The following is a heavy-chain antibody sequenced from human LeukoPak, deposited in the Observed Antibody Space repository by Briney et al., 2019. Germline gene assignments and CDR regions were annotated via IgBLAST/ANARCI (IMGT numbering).Heavy chain of an antibody. J-gene: IGHJ5*02. CDR2: IRYDGSNK. D-gene: IGHD5-18*01. CDR1: GLTFSSYG. V-gene: IGHV3-30*02. CDR3: AKDREIQLWLLNDNWFDP. Sequence: GGSLRLSCAASGLTFSSYGMHWVRQAPGKGLEWVAFIRYDGSNKYYADSVKGRFTISRDNSKNTLYLQMNSLRAEDTAVYYCAKDREIQLWLLNDNWFDPWGQGTLVTVSS.